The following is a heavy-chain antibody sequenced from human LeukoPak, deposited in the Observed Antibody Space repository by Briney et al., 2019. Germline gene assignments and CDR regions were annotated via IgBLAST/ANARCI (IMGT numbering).Heavy chain of an antibody. D-gene: IGHD1-26*01. J-gene: IGHJ6*04. CDR3: ARSSPTAYCGMDV. CDR2: IHHSGST. V-gene: IGHV4-34*01. CDR1: GGSFSGYY. Sequence: SETLSLTCAVYGGSFSGYYWSWIRQPPGKGLELIGEIHHSGSTNYNPSLKSRVTISVDPSKNQFALKLSSVTAADTGVYYCARSSPTAYCGMDVGGKGTTVSVSS.